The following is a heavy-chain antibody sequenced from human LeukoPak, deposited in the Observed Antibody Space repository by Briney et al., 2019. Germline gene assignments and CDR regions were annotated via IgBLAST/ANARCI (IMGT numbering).Heavy chain of an antibody. CDR1: GYXFTGYY. Sequence: ASVKVSCKASGYXFTGYYIHWVRQAPGQGLEWMGWINPNSGGTNYAQKFQGRVTMTRDTSISTAYMELSRLRSDDTAVYYCSRGRAAAGIFWFDPWGQGTLVSVSS. CDR3: SRGRAAAGIFWFDP. V-gene: IGHV1-2*02. CDR2: INPNSGGT. D-gene: IGHD6-13*01. J-gene: IGHJ5*02.